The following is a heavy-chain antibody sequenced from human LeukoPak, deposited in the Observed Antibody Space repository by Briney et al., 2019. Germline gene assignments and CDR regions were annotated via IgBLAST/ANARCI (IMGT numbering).Heavy chain of an antibody. CDR1: GFTFSSYA. CDR3: AKTVRPFLEWLLRPFDY. Sequence: GGSLRLSCAVSGFTFSSYAMSWVRQAPGQGLEWVSAVSGSGGSTYYADSVKGRFTISRDNSKNTLYLQMNSLRAEDTAVYYCAKTVRPFLEWLLRPFDYWGQGTLVTVSS. CDR2: VSGSGGST. V-gene: IGHV3-23*01. J-gene: IGHJ4*02. D-gene: IGHD3-3*01.